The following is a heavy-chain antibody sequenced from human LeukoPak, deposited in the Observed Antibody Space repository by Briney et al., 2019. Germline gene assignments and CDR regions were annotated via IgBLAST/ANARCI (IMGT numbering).Heavy chain of an antibody. V-gene: IGHV3-23*01. J-gene: IGHJ4*02. Sequence: GGSLRLSCAASGFTLEDYAMTWVRQAPGKGLEWVSAIRGSGDSTYYAGSVKGRFTISRDNSKNTLYLQMISLRADDTAIYYCAKGPTVTTYYFDYWGQGTLVTVSS. CDR1: GFTLEDYA. CDR3: AKGPTVTTYYFDY. CDR2: IRGSGDST. D-gene: IGHD4-17*01.